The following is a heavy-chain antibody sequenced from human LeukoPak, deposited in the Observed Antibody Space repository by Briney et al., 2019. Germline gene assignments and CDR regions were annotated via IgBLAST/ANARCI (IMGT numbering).Heavy chain of an antibody. D-gene: IGHD3-10*01. CDR1: GFTFDDYS. Sequence: PGGSLRLSCAASGFTFDDYSMHWVRQAPGKGLEWVSGINWSSGDIIYADAVTGRFTISRDNAKNFVYLQMNSLRPDDTAVYYCAKRQQGSGSRYFDYWGQGILVAVSS. CDR2: INWSSGDI. J-gene: IGHJ4*02. CDR3: AKRQQGSGSRYFDY. V-gene: IGHV3-9*01.